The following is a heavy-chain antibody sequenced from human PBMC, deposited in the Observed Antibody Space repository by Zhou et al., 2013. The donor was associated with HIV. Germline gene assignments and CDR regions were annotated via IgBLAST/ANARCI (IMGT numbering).Heavy chain of an antibody. CDR1: GGTFSSYA. J-gene: IGHJ4*02. CDR2: IIPIFGTA. Sequence: QVQLVQSGAEVKKPGSSVKVSCKASGGTFSSYAISWVRQAPGQGLEWMGGIIPIFGTANYAQKFQGRVTITTDESTSTAYMELSSLRSEDTAVYYCARNSYYGSGSYYPLDYWGQGTLVTVSS. CDR3: ARNSYYGSGSYYPLDY. V-gene: IGHV1-69*05. D-gene: IGHD3-10*01.